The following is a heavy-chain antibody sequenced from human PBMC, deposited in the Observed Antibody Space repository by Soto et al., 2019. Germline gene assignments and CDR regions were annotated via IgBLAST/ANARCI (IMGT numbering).Heavy chain of an antibody. CDR1: GYSFSTYA. CDR3: ARDPLIKEAPGGKHYYGMDV. J-gene: IGHJ6*02. V-gene: IGHV1-46*01. Sequence: ASVKVSCKASGYSFSTYALHWVRQAPGQRLEWMGWINPSGGSTSYAQKFQGRVTMTRDTSTSTVYMELSSLRSEDTAVYYCARDPLIKEAPGGKHYYGMDVWGQGTTVTVSS. CDR2: INPSGGST. D-gene: IGHD3-10*01.